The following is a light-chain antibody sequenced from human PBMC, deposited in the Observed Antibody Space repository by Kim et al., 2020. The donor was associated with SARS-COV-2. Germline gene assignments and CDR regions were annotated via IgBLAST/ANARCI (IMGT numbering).Light chain of an antibody. V-gene: IGLV3-21*04. CDR1: NIGSKN. Sequence: SYELTQPPSVSVAPGKTARMTCGGNNIGSKNVHWYQQKPGQAPVLIIYNDSDRPSGIPERFSGSNSGNTATLTISRVEAGDEADYYCQVWDSGSDHRVFGGGTQLTVL. J-gene: IGLJ3*02. CDR2: NDS. CDR3: QVWDSGSDHRV.